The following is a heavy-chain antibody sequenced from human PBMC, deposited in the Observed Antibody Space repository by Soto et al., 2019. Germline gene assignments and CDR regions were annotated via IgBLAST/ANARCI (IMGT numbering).Heavy chain of an antibody. J-gene: IGHJ4*02. CDR2: INHSGST. D-gene: IGHD6-19*01. Sequence: QVQLQQWGAGLLKPSETLSLTCAVYGGSFSDYYWSWIRQPPGKGLEWIGEINHSGSTNYNPSLKSRVTISVDTSKNQFSLKLSSVTAADTAVYYCARSRAVAGFDYWGQGTLVTVSS. CDR3: ARSRAVAGFDY. V-gene: IGHV4-34*01. CDR1: GGSFSDYY.